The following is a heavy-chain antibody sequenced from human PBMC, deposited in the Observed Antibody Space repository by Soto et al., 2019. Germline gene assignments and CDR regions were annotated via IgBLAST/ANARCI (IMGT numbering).Heavy chain of an antibody. J-gene: IGHJ3*02. CDR1: GGSISSGGYY. CDR2: IHYRGSTS. D-gene: IGHD5-12*01. Sequence: QLLLQESGPGLLKPSQTLSLTCTVSGGSISSGGYYWSWIRQPPGKGLEWLGNIHYRGSTSYYNPSSMSPATMSVDTSKNQFSLNLSSVTDTDTAVYYCARADIATPVDSPPFDIWGQGTMVTVSS. CDR3: ARADIATPVDSPPFDI. V-gene: IGHV4-30-4*01.